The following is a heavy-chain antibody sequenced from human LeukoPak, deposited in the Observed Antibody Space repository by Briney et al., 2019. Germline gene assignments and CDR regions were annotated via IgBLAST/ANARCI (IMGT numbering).Heavy chain of an antibody. D-gene: IGHD1-1*01. Sequence: SETLSLTCTVSGGSISSYYWSWIRQPPGKGLEWIGHIYGSGSTNYNPSLKSRVTLSVDTSKNQFSLKLSSVAAADTAVYYCAREGTSGTHLNWFDPWGRGTLVTVSS. V-gene: IGHV4-59*01. CDR2: IYGSGST. CDR3: AREGTSGTHLNWFDP. J-gene: IGHJ5*02. CDR1: GGSISSYY.